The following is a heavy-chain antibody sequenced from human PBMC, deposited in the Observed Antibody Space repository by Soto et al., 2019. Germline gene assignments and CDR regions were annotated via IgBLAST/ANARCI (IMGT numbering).Heavy chain of an antibody. CDR2: ISGSGDST. V-gene: IGHV3-23*01. CDR1: GFTFSNYA. J-gene: IGHJ4*02. D-gene: IGHD2-15*01. Sequence: EVQLLESGGGLVQPGGSLRLSCTASGFTFSNYAMSWVRQAPGKGLEWVSTISGSGDSTKYADSVKGQFAISRDNSNNMLYVQMDSLRVEDTAVYYCAKENRRGYCSGGICYGYFDYWGQGTLVTVSS. CDR3: AKENRRGYCSGGICYGYFDY.